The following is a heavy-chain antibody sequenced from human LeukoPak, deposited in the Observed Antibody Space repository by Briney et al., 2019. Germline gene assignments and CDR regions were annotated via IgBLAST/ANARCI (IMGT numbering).Heavy chain of an antibody. CDR1: GFTFSSYG. CDR3: AKVADWELLQPFDY. J-gene: IGHJ4*02. CDR2: IRYDGSNK. D-gene: IGHD1-26*01. V-gene: IGHV3-30*02. Sequence: GGSLRLSCAASGFTFSSYGMHWVRQAPGKGLEWVAFIRYDGSNKYYADSVKGRFTISRDNSKNTLYLQMNSLRAEDTAVYYCAKVADWELLQPFDYWGQGTLVTVSS.